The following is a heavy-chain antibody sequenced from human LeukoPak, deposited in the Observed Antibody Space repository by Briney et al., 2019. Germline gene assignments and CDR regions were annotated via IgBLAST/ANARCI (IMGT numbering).Heavy chain of an antibody. CDR1: GGSISTYY. Sequence: SETLSLTCTVSGGSISTYYYSWIRQPSGKGLEWIGYIYTSGSTNYNPSLKSRLTMSVDTSKNQFSLKLKSVTAADTAVYYCARHVSPDEDYMDVWGKGTTVTVSS. CDR2: IYTSGST. V-gene: IGHV4-4*09. J-gene: IGHJ6*03. CDR3: ARHVSPDEDYMDV. D-gene: IGHD1-14*01.